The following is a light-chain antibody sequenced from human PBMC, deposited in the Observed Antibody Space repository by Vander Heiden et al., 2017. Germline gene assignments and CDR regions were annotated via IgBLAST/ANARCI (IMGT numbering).Light chain of an antibody. Sequence: DTQTTQSPSTLSASVGDRVTITCRASQSISSWLAWYQQKPGKAPKLLIYDASSLESGVPSRFSGSGSGTEFTLTISSLQPDDFATYYCQQYNSYSWTFGQGTKVEIK. CDR2: DAS. CDR1: QSISSW. V-gene: IGKV1-5*01. CDR3: QQYNSYSWT. J-gene: IGKJ1*01.